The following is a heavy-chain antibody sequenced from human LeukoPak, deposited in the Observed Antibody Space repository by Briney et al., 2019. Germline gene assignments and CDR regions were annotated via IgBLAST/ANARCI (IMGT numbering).Heavy chain of an antibody. CDR3: AMIRGYSYGFDY. CDR2: TFYRSKWYN. J-gene: IGHJ4*02. Sequence: SQTLSLTCAISGDSVSSNSATWNWIRQATSRGLEWLGRTFYRSKWYNDSALSVKGRITFNPDTSKNQFSLQLNSVTPEDTAVYYCAMIRGYSYGFDYWGQGTLVTVSS. D-gene: IGHD5-18*01. V-gene: IGHV6-1*01. CDR1: GDSVSSNSAT.